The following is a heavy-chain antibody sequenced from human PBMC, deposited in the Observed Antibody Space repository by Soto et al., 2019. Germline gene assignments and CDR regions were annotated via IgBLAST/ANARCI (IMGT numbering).Heavy chain of an antibody. CDR1: GFTISHCE. J-gene: IGHJ6*03. V-gene: IGHV3-64*01. CDR2: ISNNGAHT. D-gene: IGHD6-13*01. CDR3: ARRGYGSRWPNVYMDV. Sequence: PGGSLWLYCGACGFTISHCEMHCVHQAPGKGLEYVSGISNNGAHTDYAKSVKGRFTISRDNSENTLYLQMGSLRAEDMALYYCARRGYGSRWPNVYMDVWGKGTTVTVSS.